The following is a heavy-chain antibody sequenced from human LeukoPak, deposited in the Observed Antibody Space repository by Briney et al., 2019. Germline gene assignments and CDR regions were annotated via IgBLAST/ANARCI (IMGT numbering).Heavy chain of an antibody. Sequence: PGGSLRLSCAASGFTFSSYWMSWVRQPPGKGLEWIGEINHSGSTNYNPSLKSRVTISVDTSKNQFSLKLSSVTAADTAVYYCARGVGYYYDSSGSDYWGQGTLVTVSS. D-gene: IGHD3-22*01. CDR1: GFTFSSYW. V-gene: IGHV4-34*01. CDR3: ARGVGYYYDSSGSDY. CDR2: INHSGST. J-gene: IGHJ4*02.